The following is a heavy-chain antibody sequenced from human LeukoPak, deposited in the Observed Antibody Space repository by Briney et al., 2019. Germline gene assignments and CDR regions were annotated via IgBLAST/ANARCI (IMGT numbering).Heavy chain of an antibody. CDR2: INPNSGGT. D-gene: IGHD2-15*01. J-gene: IGHJ4*02. Sequence: GASVKVSCKASGYTFTGYYMHWVRQAPGQGLEWMGWINPNSGGTNYAQKFQGRVTMTRDTSISTAYMELSRLRSDDTAVYYCASDDCSGGSCYATIPLYWGQGTLVTVSS. CDR3: ASDDCSGGSCYATIPLY. CDR1: GYTFTGYY. V-gene: IGHV1-2*02.